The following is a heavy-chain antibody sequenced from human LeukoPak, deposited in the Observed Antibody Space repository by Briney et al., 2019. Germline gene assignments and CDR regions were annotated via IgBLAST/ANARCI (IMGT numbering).Heavy chain of an antibody. CDR3: ARVPYYDFWSGSPYYYYYMDV. CDR2: MNPNSGNT. CDR1: GYTFTSYD. D-gene: IGHD3-3*01. Sequence: ASVKVSCKASGYTFTSYDINWVRQATGQGLEWMGWMNPNSGNTGYAQKFQGRVTMTRNTSISTAYMELNSLRSEDTAVYYCARVPYYDFWSGSPYYYYYMDVWGKGTTVTVSS. V-gene: IGHV1-8*01. J-gene: IGHJ6*03.